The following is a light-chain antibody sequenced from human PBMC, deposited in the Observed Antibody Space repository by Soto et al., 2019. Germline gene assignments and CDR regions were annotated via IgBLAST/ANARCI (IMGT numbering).Light chain of an antibody. CDR2: DVS. CDR1: SSDVGGYNY. Sequence: QSALTQPASVSGSPGQSITISCTGTSSDVGGYNYVSWYQQHPGKAPKLIIYDVSNRPSGVSNRFSGSKSGNTASLTISGLQAEDEADYYCSSYTSSSTLVFGTVTKLTVL. J-gene: IGLJ1*01. V-gene: IGLV2-14*01. CDR3: SSYTSSSTLV.